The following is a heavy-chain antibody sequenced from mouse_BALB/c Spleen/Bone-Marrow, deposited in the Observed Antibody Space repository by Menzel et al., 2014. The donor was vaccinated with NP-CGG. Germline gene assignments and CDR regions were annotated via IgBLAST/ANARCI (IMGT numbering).Heavy chain of an antibody. CDR2: IHPSDSET. CDR1: GYSFTNYW. Sequence: QVQLKESGAELVRPGASVKLSCKASGYSFTNYWMNWVKPRPGQGLEWIGMIHPSDSETRLNQKFKDKATLTVDKSSSTAYMQLSSPTSEDSAVYYCARFGNYEGFAYWGQGTLVTVSA. V-gene: IGHV1-74*01. D-gene: IGHD2-1*01. CDR3: ARFGNYEGFAY. J-gene: IGHJ3*01.